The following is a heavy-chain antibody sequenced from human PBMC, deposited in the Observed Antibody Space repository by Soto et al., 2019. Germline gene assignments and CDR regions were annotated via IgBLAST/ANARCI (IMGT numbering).Heavy chain of an antibody. CDR2: IHYSGDM. Sequence: PSXTLSLTCTVSGGSISSRRYYWGWIRQPPGKGLEWIGSIHYSGDMYYNPSLKSRVTISVDTSKNQFSLKLSSVTAADTAVYYCARTYYDILTGYAFDYWGQGTLVTVSS. CDR1: GGSISSRRYY. D-gene: IGHD3-9*01. CDR3: ARTYYDILTGYAFDY. J-gene: IGHJ4*02. V-gene: IGHV4-39*07.